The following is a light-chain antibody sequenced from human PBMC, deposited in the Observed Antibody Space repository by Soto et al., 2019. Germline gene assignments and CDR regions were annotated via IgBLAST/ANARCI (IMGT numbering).Light chain of an antibody. J-gene: IGLJ1*01. CDR1: SGDIGSYNR. Sequence: QSALTQPASVSGSPGQSITISCTGTSGDIGSYNRVSWYQQHPGKAPKLIIYEVTDRPSGVSNRFSGSKSGNTASLTISGLQAEDEAEYYSSSYTNINTRACVFGTGTKLTV. CDR2: EVT. V-gene: IGLV2-14*01. CDR3: SSYTNINTRACV.